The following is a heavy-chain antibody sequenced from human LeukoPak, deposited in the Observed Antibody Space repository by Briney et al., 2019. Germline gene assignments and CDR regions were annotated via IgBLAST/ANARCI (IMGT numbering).Heavy chain of an antibody. CDR2: ISSNGGST. CDR3: ARGLLWFGEVFDY. Sequence: GGSLRLSCAASGFTFSSYAMHWVRQAPGKGLEYVSAISSNGGSTYYANSVKGRFTTSRDNSKNTLYLQMGSLRAEDMAVYYCARGLLWFGEVFDYWGQGTLVTVSS. CDR1: GFTFSSYA. D-gene: IGHD3-10*01. V-gene: IGHV3-64*01. J-gene: IGHJ4*02.